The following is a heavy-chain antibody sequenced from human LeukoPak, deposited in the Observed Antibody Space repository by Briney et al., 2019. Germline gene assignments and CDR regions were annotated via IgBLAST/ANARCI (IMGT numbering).Heavy chain of an antibody. D-gene: IGHD3-10*01. Sequence: PGGSLRLSCAASGFTFSSYAMHWVRQAPGKGLEYVSAISSNGGSTYYANSVKGRFTISRDNSKNTLYLQMGSLRAEDTALYYCAKDKVGSMGYWGQGTLVTVSS. V-gene: IGHV3-64*01. CDR1: GFTFSSYA. CDR2: ISSNGGST. J-gene: IGHJ4*02. CDR3: AKDKVGSMGY.